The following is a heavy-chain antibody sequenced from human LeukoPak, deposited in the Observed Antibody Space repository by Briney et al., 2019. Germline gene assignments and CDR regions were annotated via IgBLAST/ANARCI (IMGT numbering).Heavy chain of an antibody. Sequence: PGGSLRLSCAASGFTFSSYAMSWVRQAPGKGLVWVSAISGSGGSTYYADSVKGRFTISRDNSKNTLYLQMNSLRAEDTAVYYCAKVPRWLVLPDAFDIWGQGTMVTVSS. V-gene: IGHV3-23*01. CDR1: GFTFSSYA. CDR3: AKVPRWLVLPDAFDI. CDR2: ISGSGGST. J-gene: IGHJ3*02. D-gene: IGHD6-19*01.